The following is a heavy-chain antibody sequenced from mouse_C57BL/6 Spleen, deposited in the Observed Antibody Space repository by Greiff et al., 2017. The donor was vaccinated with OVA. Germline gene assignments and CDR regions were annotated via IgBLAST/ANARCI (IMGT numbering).Heavy chain of an antibody. CDR1: GFTFSSYA. J-gene: IGHJ2*01. CDR2: ISDGGSYT. Sequence: EVKVVESGGGLVKPGGSLKLSCAASGFTFSSYAMSWVRQTPEKRLEWVATISDGGSYTYYPDNVKGRFTISRDNAKNNLYLQMSHLKSEDTAMYYCARGGPSYYGTSGFDYWGQGTTLTVSS. V-gene: IGHV5-4*03. CDR3: ARGGPSYYGTSGFDY. D-gene: IGHD1-1*01.